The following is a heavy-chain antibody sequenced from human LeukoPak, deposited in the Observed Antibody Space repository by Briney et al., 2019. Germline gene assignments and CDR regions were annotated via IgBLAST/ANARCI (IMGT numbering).Heavy chain of an antibody. CDR3: AKALYYYYYMDV. CDR1: GFTFDDYT. V-gene: IGHV3-43*01. Sequence: PGGSLRLSCAASGFTFDDYTMHWVRHAPGKGLEWVSLISWDGGSTYYADSVKGRFTISRDNSKNSLYLQMNSLRTEDAALYYCAKALYYYYYMDVWGKGTTVTVS. CDR2: ISWDGGST. J-gene: IGHJ6*03.